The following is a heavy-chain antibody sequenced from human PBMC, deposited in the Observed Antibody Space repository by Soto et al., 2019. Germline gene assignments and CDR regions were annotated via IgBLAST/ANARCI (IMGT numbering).Heavy chain of an antibody. CDR3: ARGIKAAGNGY. V-gene: IGHV1-69*13. D-gene: IGHD6-13*01. CDR2: IIPIFGTA. J-gene: IGHJ4*02. CDR1: GGTFSSYA. Sequence: SVKVSCKASGGTFSSYAISWVRQAPGQGLEWMGGIIPIFGTANYAQKFQGRVTITADESTSTAFMELSSLISEDTAVYYCARGIKAAGNGYWGQGTLVTVSS.